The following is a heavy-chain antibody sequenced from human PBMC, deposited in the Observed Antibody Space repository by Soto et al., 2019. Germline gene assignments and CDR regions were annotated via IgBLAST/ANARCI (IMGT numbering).Heavy chain of an antibody. CDR2: IIRIFGTP. J-gene: IGHJ6*02. CDR1: GGTFSSYA. V-gene: IGHV1-69*12. CDR3: ARQLIIEYDYYGMDA. D-gene: IGHD3-9*01. Sequence: QVQLVQSGAEVKKPGSSVKVSCKASGGTFSSYAINWVRQAPGQGLEWMGGIIRIFGTPDYAQRFQGRVTITAGASTCTAYTELGTLRSEDSAGSNWARQLIIEYDYYGMDAWGPGNTVTVSS.